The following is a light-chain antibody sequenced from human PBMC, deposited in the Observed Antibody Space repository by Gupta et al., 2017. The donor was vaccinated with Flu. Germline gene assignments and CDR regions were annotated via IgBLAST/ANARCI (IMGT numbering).Light chain of an antibody. CDR3: MQALQTPRT. V-gene: IGKV2-28*01. Sequence: IVMTDSPLSLPVTPAERASISCRSSQSLLHSNGYNYLDWYLQKPGQSPLLLIYLGSNRASGVPDRFSGSRSCTDFTLKISRVEAEDVGVYYCMQALQTPRTFGQGTKVEIK. CDR2: LGS. CDR1: QSLLHSNGYNY. J-gene: IGKJ1*01.